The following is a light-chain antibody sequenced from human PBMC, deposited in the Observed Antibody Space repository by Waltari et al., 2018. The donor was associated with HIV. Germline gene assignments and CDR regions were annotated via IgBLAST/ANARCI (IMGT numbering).Light chain of an antibody. CDR2: DAS. J-gene: IGKJ4*01. Sequence: ENVLTQSPATLPLSPGERATLSCRTSQRVSDYWAWYQQKPGQAPRLLIHDASKRATGIPARFSGSGSGTDFTLTISSLEPEDCAVYYCQQRTNGPPRLAFGGGTKVEI. CDR3: QQRTNGPPRLA. CDR1: QRVSDY. V-gene: IGKV3-11*01.